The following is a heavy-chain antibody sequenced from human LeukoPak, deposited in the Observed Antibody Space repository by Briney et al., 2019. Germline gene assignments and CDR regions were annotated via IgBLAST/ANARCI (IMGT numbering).Heavy chain of an antibody. Sequence: PGGSLRLSCVVSGFTFSDYWMHWVRQAPGKGLEWVSYINSRSSSIFYADSVKGRFTISRDNAKKSLYLQMNSLRDEDTAVYYCAREPLDGVDAFDIWGQGTMVTVSS. J-gene: IGHJ3*02. V-gene: IGHV3-48*02. D-gene: IGHD3-16*01. CDR2: INSRSSSI. CDR1: GFTFSDYW. CDR3: AREPLDGVDAFDI.